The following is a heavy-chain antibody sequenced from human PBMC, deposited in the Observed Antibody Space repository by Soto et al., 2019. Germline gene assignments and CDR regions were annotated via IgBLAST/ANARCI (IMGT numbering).Heavy chain of an antibody. Sequence: GGSLRLSCAASGFTFSSSWMSWVRQAPGKGLEWVANIKQDGSEKYYVDSVKGRFTISRDNAKNSLYPQMNSLRVEDTAVYYCASYDTNYGGSYYWGQGTRVTVSS. V-gene: IGHV3-7*02. CDR3: ASYDTNYGGSYY. D-gene: IGHD3-9*01. CDR2: IKQDGSEK. J-gene: IGHJ4*02. CDR1: GFTFSSSW.